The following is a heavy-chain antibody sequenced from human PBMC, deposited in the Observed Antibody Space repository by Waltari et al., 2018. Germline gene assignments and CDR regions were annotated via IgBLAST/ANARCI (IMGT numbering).Heavy chain of an antibody. CDR2: INPNSGGT. CDR1: GYTFPGSY. D-gene: IGHD3-10*01. J-gene: IGHJ4*02. V-gene: IGHV1-2*02. Sequence: QVQLVQSGAEVKKPGASMKVSCKASGYTFPGSYIHWVRQAPAQGLEWRGWINPNSGGTNYAQRFQGRVTMTRDTSIKTAFMELSRLRSDDMAEYYCARGGGDYYGSGSHYYFDYWGQGTLVTVSS. CDR3: ARGGGDYYGSGSHYYFDY.